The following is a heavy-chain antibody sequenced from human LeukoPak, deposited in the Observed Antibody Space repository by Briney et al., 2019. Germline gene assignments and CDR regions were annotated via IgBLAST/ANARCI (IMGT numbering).Heavy chain of an antibody. CDR2: VSYAGTYQ. CDR3: ARDLGYGEDAFDI. Sequence: GKSLRLSCVGSGITFSSYGMHWVRQAPGKGLEWVAVVSYAGTYQRYGDSVKGRFSVSRDNSKNTVYLQMNSLRAEDTAVYYCARDLGYGEDAFDIWGQGTMVTVSS. V-gene: IGHV3-30*03. D-gene: IGHD5-18*01. CDR1: GITFSSYG. J-gene: IGHJ3*02.